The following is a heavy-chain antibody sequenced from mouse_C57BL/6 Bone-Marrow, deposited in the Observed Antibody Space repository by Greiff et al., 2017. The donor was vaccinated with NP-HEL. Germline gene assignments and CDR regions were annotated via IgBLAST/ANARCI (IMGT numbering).Heavy chain of an antibody. Sequence: VQLQQPGAELVKPGASVKLSCKASGYTFTSYWLQWVKQRPGQGLEWIGEIDPSVSHTNYNQKFKGKATLTVDTFSSTAYMQLSSLTSEDAAVDYCANSWAYYFDYWGQGTTLTVSA. D-gene: IGHD1-1*01. CDR3: ANSWAYYFDY. CDR1: GYTFTSYW. CDR2: IDPSVSHT. J-gene: IGHJ2*01. V-gene: IGHV1-50*01.